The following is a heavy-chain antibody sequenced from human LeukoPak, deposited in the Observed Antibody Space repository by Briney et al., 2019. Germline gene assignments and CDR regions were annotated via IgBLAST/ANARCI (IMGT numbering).Heavy chain of an antibody. CDR2: ISSSSSYT. CDR3: ARDPVPDCSGGSCHTEHDWFDP. V-gene: IGHV3-11*05. CDR1: GFTFSDYY. Sequence: MAGGSLRLSCAASGFTFSDYYMSWIRQAPGKGLEWVSYISSSSSYTNYADSVKGRFTISRDNAKNSLYLQMNSLRAEDAAVYYCARDPVPDCSGGSCHTEHDWFDPWGQGTLVTVSS. D-gene: IGHD2-15*01. J-gene: IGHJ5*02.